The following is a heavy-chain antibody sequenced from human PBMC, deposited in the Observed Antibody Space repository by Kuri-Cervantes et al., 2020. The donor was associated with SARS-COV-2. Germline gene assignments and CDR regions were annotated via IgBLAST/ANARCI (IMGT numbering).Heavy chain of an antibody. V-gene: IGHV1-69*06. CDR1: GGTFSSYA. CDR3: ARAPESGSHYDFWSGYYRMYYYYGMDV. CDR2: IIPIFGTA. J-gene: IGHJ6*02. D-gene: IGHD3-3*01. Sequence: SVKVSCKASGGTFSSYAISWVRQAPGQGLEWMGGIIPIFGTANYAQKFQGRVTITADKSTSTAYMELSSLRSEDTAVYYCARAPESGSHYDFWSGYYRMYYYYGMDVWGQGTTVTVSS.